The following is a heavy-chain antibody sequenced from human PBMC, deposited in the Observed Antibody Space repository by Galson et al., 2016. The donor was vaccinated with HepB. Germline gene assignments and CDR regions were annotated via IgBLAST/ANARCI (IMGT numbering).Heavy chain of an antibody. CDR3: ATSSALNPVPRH. CDR1: GHTLTELS. J-gene: IGHJ4*02. V-gene: IGHV1-24*01. D-gene: IGHD6-6*01. CDR2: FDPEDDAR. Sequence: SVKVSCKVSGHTLTELSIHWVRQAPGKGLEWMGDFDPEDDARVYAQSFQGRVTMTDDTSTDTAYMEMVSLTSEDTAVYFCATSSALNPVPRHWGQGTLVIVSS.